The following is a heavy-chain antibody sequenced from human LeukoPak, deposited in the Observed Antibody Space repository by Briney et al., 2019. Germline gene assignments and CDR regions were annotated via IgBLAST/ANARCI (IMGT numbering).Heavy chain of an antibody. D-gene: IGHD3-10*01. Sequence: GGSLRLSCAASGFTFSSYAMHWVRQAPGKGLEWVAVISYDGSNKYYADSVKGRFTISRDNSKNTLYLQMSSLRAEDTAVYYCARSGLMIRGVIDYWGQGTLVTVSS. CDR1: GFTFSSYA. V-gene: IGHV3-30*04. J-gene: IGHJ4*02. CDR2: ISYDGSNK. CDR3: ARSGLMIRGVIDY.